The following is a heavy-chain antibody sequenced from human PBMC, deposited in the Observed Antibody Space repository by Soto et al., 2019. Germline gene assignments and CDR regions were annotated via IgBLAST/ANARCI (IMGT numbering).Heavy chain of an antibody. D-gene: IGHD3-3*01. CDR2: IYYSGST. V-gene: IGHV4-30-4*01. CDR1: GGSISSGDYY. CDR3: ARSHYDFWSGYYTGGYFDL. J-gene: IGHJ2*01. Sequence: ASETLSLTCTVSGGSISSGDYYWSWIRQPPGKGLEWIGYIYYSGSTYYNPSLKSRVTISVDTSKNQFSLKLSSVTAADTAVYYCARSHYDFWSGYYTGGYFDLWGRGTLVTSPQ.